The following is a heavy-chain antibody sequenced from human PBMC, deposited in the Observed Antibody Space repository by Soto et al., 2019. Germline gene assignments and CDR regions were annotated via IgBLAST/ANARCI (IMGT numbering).Heavy chain of an antibody. CDR2: ISGSGGST. Sequence: PGGSLRLSCAASGFTFSSYAMSWVRQAPGKGLEWVSAISGSGGSTYYADSVKGRFTISRDNSKNTLYLQMNSLRAEDTAVYYCAKAPPFIVVVPAAFDYWGQGTLVTVSS. CDR3: AKAPPFIVVVPAAFDY. CDR1: GFTFSSYA. J-gene: IGHJ4*02. V-gene: IGHV3-23*01. D-gene: IGHD2-2*01.